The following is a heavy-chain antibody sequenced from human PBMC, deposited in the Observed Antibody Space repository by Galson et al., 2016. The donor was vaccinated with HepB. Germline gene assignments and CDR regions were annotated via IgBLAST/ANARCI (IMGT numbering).Heavy chain of an antibody. J-gene: IGHJ6*02. D-gene: IGHD2-2*01. V-gene: IGHV3-30*03. CDR3: ARDPQYQLTNYYYYGMDV. Sequence: SLRLSCAASGFTFSSYGMHWVRQAPGKGLEWVAVMSYDGSNKYYADSVKGRFTISRDNSKNTLYLQMNSLRAEDTAVYYCARDPQYQLTNYYYYGMDVWGQGTTVTV. CDR2: MSYDGSNK. CDR1: GFTFSSYG.